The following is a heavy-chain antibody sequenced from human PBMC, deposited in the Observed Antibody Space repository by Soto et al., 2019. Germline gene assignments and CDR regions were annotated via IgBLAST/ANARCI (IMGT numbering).Heavy chain of an antibody. CDR1: GFTFSSYG. CDR3: ARDNTRSHYYYYGMDV. J-gene: IGHJ6*02. V-gene: IGHV3-33*01. Sequence: RRLSCAASGFTFSSYGMHWVRQAPGKGLEWVAVIWYDGSNKYYADSVKGRFTISRDNSKNTLYLQMNSLRAEDTAVYYCARDNTRSHYYYYGMDVWGQGTTVTVSS. CDR2: IWYDGSNK.